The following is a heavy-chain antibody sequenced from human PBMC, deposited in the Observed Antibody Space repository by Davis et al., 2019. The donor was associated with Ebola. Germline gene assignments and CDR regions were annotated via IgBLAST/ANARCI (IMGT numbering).Heavy chain of an antibody. V-gene: IGHV3-23*01. CDR3: ARRGYHLDY. Sequence: GESLKISCAASGFTFSSYAMSWVRQAPGKGLEWVSAISGSGGSTYYADSVKGRFTISRDNAKNSLYLQMNSLRAEDTAVYYCARRGYHLDYWGQGTLVTVSS. D-gene: IGHD5-18*01. CDR2: ISGSGGST. J-gene: IGHJ4*02. CDR1: GFTFSSYA.